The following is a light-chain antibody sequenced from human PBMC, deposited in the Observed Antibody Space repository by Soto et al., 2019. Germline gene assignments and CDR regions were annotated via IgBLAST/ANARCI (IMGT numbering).Light chain of an antibody. V-gene: IGLV4-69*01. J-gene: IGLJ2*01. Sequence: QPVLTQSPSASASLGASVKLTCTLSSGHSSYAIAWHQQQPEKGPRYLMKLNSDGSHSKGDVIPDRFSGSSSGAERYLTISSLQSEGEADYYCQTWGTGPLVFGGGTKLTVL. CDR2: LNSDGSH. CDR1: SGHSSYA. CDR3: QTWGTGPLV.